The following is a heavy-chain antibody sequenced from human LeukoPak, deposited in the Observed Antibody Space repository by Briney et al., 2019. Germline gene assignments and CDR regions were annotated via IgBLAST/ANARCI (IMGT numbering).Heavy chain of an antibody. CDR2: IYYSGST. D-gene: IGHD5-12*01. J-gene: IGHJ4*02. Sequence: PSETLSLTCTVSGRSISSYYWSWIRQPPGKGLEWIGYIYYSGSTNYNPSLKSRVTISVDTFKNQFSLKLTSVTAADTAVYYCAREQPYGGYAPNYFYYWGQGTLVSVSS. V-gene: IGHV4-59*01. CDR1: GRSISSYY. CDR3: AREQPYGGYAPNYFYY.